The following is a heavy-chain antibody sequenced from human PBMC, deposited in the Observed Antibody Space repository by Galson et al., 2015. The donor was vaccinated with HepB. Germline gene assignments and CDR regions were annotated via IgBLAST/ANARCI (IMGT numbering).Heavy chain of an antibody. V-gene: IGHV3-11*01. CDR2: ISPSGGDT. Sequence: SLRLSCAASGFVFTDVHMSWIRQAPGKGLEWVSYISPSGGDTAYADSVKGRFTISRDNAKKSVSLQMNSLKVDDTAVYYCVRTAGRDGGKDWGQGTLVTVSS. CDR1: GFVFTDVH. J-gene: IGHJ4*02. CDR3: VRTAGRDGGKD. D-gene: IGHD2-21*02.